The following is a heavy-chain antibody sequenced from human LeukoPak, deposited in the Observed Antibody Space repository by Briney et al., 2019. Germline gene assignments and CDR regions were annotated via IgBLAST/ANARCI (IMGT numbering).Heavy chain of an antibody. Sequence: PGGSLRLSCAASGFILSDFYMSWIRQGPGKGLECLAYSSSGSSYTNYADSVKGRFTISRDDAKNSLYLQMDSLGADDTAVYYCARENLGELSLYPGFFDFWGQGTLVTVSS. CDR3: ARENLGELSLYPGFFDF. CDR2: SSSGSSYT. D-gene: IGHD3-16*02. V-gene: IGHV3-11*06. CDR1: GFILSDFY. J-gene: IGHJ4*02.